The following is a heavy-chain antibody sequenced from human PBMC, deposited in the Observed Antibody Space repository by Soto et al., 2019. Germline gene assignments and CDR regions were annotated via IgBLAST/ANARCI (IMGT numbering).Heavy chain of an antibody. J-gene: IGHJ4*02. CDR2: ISYDGSNK. CDR3: AKVVAAAGSYYFDY. V-gene: IGHV3-30*18. D-gene: IGHD6-13*01. CDR1: GFTFSSYG. Sequence: QVQLVESGGGMVQPGRSLRLSCAASGFTFSSYGMHWVRQAPGKGLEWVAVISYDGSNKYYADSVKGRFTISRDNSKNTLYLQMNSLRAEDTAVYYCAKVVAAAGSYYFDYWGQGTLVTVSS.